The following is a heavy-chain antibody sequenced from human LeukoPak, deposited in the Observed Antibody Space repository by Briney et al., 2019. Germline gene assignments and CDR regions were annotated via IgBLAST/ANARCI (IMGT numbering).Heavy chain of an antibody. CDR2: INHSGST. V-gene: IGHV4-34*01. J-gene: IGHJ4*02. D-gene: IGHD3-9*01. CDR3: ARAIPDYDILTGYYRLFDY. Sequence: SETLSLTCTVSGGSISSYYWSWIRQPPGKGLEWIGEINHSGSTNYNPSLKSRVTISVDTSKNQFSLKLSSVTAADTAVYYCARAIPDYDILTGYYRLFDYWGQGTLVTVSS. CDR1: GGSISSYY.